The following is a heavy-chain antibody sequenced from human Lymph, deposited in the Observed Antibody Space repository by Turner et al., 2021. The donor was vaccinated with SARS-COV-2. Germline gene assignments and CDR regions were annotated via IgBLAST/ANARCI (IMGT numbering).Heavy chain of an antibody. Sequence: QVQLQVSGPGLVKPSETLSLTCTVPGGSISSYYSSWIRQPPGKGLQWIGYIFYRGSTKYHPALKRRVTISADKSKKQIFFKQISGTDADTAVYYCARRVPAGGYDIDVWGQGTMVTVSS. CDR2: IFYRGST. CDR3: ARRVPAGGYDIDV. CDR1: GGSISSYY. V-gene: IGHV4-59*01. D-gene: IGHD2-2*01. J-gene: IGHJ6*02.